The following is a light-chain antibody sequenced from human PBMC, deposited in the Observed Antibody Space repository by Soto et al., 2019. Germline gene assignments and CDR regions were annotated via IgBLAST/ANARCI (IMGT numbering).Light chain of an antibody. J-gene: IGKJ4*01. V-gene: IGKV3-20*01. CDR1: QSVSSSC. Sequence: KSAITLSQSPAERSTLSGRAGQSVSSSCLAWYQQKPGQAPKLLIHGTSGMQSGVPYRFTGSGSGTDFTLTISKLQSEDFAIYYCQQANSFPLTFGGGTKVDIK. CDR3: QQANSFPLT. CDR2: GTS.